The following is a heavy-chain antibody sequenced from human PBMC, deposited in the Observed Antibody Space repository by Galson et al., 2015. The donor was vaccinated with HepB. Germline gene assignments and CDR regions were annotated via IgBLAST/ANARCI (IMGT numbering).Heavy chain of an antibody. Sequence: QSGAEVKKPGESLRTSCKASGYTFTSYYMHWVRQAPGQRLEWMGIINPSGGSTSYAQKFQGRVTMTRDTSTSTVYMELSSLRSEDTAVYYCAREGGGDCSPGGCAFDIWGQGTMVTVSS. D-gene: IGHD2-21*02. CDR1: GYTFTSYY. CDR3: AREGGGDCSPGGCAFDI. J-gene: IGHJ3*02. CDR2: INPSGGST. V-gene: IGHV1-46*01.